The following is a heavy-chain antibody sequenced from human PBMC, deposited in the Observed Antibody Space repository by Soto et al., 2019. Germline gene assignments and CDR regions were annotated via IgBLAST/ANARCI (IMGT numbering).Heavy chain of an antibody. Sequence: GGSLRLSCAASGFTFSSYAMHWVRQAPGKGLEWVAVISYDGSNKYYADSVKGRFTISRDNSKSTLYLQMNSLRAEDTAVYYCARNLAGYSSSWQSYYYYYGMDVWGQGTTVTVSS. D-gene: IGHD6-13*01. J-gene: IGHJ6*02. CDR2: ISYDGSNK. CDR1: GFTFSSYA. V-gene: IGHV3-30-3*01. CDR3: ARNLAGYSSSWQSYYYYYGMDV.